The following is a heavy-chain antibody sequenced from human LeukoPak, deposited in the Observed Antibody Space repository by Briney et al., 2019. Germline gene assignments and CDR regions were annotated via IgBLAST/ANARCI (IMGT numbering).Heavy chain of an antibody. CDR3: AREEEYYYDSSGYYPLDY. D-gene: IGHD3-22*01. Sequence: SVKVSCKASGGTFSSYAISWVRQAPGQGLEWMGGIIPIFGTANYAQKFQGRVTITADGSTSTAYMELSSLRSEDTAVYYRAREEEYYYDSSGYYPLDYWGQGTLVTVSS. CDR1: GGTFSSYA. CDR2: IIPIFGTA. V-gene: IGHV1-69*01. J-gene: IGHJ4*02.